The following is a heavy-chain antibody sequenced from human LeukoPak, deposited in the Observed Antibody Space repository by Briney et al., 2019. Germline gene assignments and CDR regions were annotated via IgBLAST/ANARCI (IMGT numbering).Heavy chain of an antibody. Sequence: GASVKVSCKVSGYTLTELSMHWVRQAPGKGLEGMGGFDPEDGETIYAQKFQGRVTMTEDTSTDTAYMELSILRSEETAVYYCATDLALPTVTTSNWGQGTLVTVSS. D-gene: IGHD4-11*01. CDR2: FDPEDGET. J-gene: IGHJ4*02. CDR3: ATDLALPTVTTSN. V-gene: IGHV1-24*01. CDR1: GYTLTELS.